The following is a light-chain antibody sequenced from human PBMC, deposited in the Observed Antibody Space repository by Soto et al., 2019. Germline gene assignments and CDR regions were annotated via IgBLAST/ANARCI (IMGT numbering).Light chain of an antibody. Sequence: DIQMTQSPSAMSASVGDRVTITCRASQDISHYLAWFQQRPGKVPKRLMYDASTLQGVVPSRFLGSGSGTEFTLTIDSLQPEDFATYYCLQSSRYPLTFGGGTKVEIK. CDR3: LQSSRYPLT. CDR2: DAS. J-gene: IGKJ4*01. CDR1: QDISHY. V-gene: IGKV1-17*03.